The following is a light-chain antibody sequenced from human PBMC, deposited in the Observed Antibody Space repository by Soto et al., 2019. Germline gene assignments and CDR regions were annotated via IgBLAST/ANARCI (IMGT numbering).Light chain of an antibody. CDR2: GAT. V-gene: IGKV3-20*01. J-gene: IGKJ1*01. Sequence: EIVLTQSPGTLSLSPGERATLSCRASQTVSSSKLAWYQQKPGQAPKVLIYGATSRATGIPDRFSGSGSGTYFTLNISRLEPEDVAVYYCQQDGSSPRTFGQGTKVEIK. CDR1: QTVSSSK. CDR3: QQDGSSPRT.